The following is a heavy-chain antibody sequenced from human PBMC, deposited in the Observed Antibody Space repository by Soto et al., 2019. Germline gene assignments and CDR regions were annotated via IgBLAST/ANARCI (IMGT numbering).Heavy chain of an antibody. CDR3: ARGRGYSYGYFRFDP. CDR2: IIPIFGTA. CDR1: GGTFSSYA. Sequence: ASVKVSCKASGGTFSSYAISWVRQAPGQGLEWMGGIIPIFGTANYAQKSQGRVTITADESTSTAYMELSSLRSEDTAVYYCARGRGYSYGYFRFDPWGQGTLVTVSS. J-gene: IGHJ5*02. D-gene: IGHD5-18*01. V-gene: IGHV1-69*13.